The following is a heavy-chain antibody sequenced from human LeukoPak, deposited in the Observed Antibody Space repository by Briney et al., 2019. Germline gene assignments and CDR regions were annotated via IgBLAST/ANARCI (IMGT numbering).Heavy chain of an antibody. D-gene: IGHD2-2*01. CDR3: ARDPQQMLVVPGVYFDY. Sequence: GASVKVSCKASGYTFTSYGISWVRQAPGQGLEWMGWISAYNGNTNYAQKLQGRVTMTTHTSTSADYMELRSLRSDDTAVYYCARDPQQMLVVPGVYFDYWGQGTLVTVSS. V-gene: IGHV1-18*04. CDR2: ISAYNGNT. J-gene: IGHJ4*02. CDR1: GYTFTSYG.